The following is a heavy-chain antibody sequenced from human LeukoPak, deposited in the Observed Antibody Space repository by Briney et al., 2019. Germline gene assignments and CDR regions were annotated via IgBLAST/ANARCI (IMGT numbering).Heavy chain of an antibody. Sequence: GASVKVSCKASGGTFSSYAISWVRQAPGQGLEWMGWINPNSGGTNYAQKFQGRVTMTRDMSISTAYMELSRLRSDDTAVYYCASGGYWASSWSLQHWGQGTLVTVSS. CDR3: ASGGYWASSWSLQH. V-gene: IGHV1-2*02. CDR2: INPNSGGT. D-gene: IGHD6-13*01. J-gene: IGHJ1*01. CDR1: GGTFSSYA.